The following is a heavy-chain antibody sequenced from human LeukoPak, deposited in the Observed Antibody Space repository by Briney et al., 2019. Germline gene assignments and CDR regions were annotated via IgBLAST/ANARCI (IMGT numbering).Heavy chain of an antibody. CDR1: GGTFSSYA. V-gene: IGHV1-69*06. CDR2: IIPIFGTA. J-gene: IGHJ5*02. Sequence: SVKVSCKASGGTFSSYAISWVRQAPGQGLEWMGGIIPIFGTANYAQKFQGRVTITADKSTSTAYMELSSLRSEDTAVYYCARDHDYGDYPGTFDPWGQGTLVTVSS. D-gene: IGHD4-17*01. CDR3: ARDHDYGDYPGTFDP.